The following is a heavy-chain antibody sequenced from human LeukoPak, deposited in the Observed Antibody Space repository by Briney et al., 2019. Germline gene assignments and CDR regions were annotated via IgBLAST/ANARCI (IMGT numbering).Heavy chain of an antibody. CDR2: IYSGGNT. CDR1: GFTVSSNY. J-gene: IGHJ4*02. CDR3: ARGLSGIAAAGGGLGAY. Sequence: HSGGSLRLSCAASGFTVSSNYMSWFRQAPGKGPEWVSVIYSGGNTYYADSVKGRFTISRDNAKNSLYLQMNSLRAEDTAVYYCARGLSGIAAAGGGLGAYWGQGTLVTVSS. D-gene: IGHD6-13*01. V-gene: IGHV3-53*01.